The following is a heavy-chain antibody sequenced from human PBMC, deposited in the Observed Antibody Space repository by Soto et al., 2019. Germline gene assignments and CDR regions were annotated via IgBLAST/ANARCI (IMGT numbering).Heavy chain of an antibody. CDR2: IIPIFGTA. Sequence: QVQLVQSGAEVKKPGSSVKVPCKASGGTFSSYAISWVRQAPGQGLEWMGGIIPIFGTANYAQKFQGRVTITADESTSTAYMELSSLRSEDTAVYYCATQGVDYGDPNWFDPWGQGTLVTVSS. V-gene: IGHV1-69*01. J-gene: IGHJ5*02. D-gene: IGHD4-17*01. CDR3: ATQGVDYGDPNWFDP. CDR1: GGTFSSYA.